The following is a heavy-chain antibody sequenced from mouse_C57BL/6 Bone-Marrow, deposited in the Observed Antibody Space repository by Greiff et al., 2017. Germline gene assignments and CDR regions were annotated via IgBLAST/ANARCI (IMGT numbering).Heavy chain of an antibody. CDR2: IHPNSGST. J-gene: IGHJ1*03. CDR3: ARGRFYYGSSYGYWCCDV. Sequence: VQLQQPGAELVKPGASVKLSCKASGYTFTSYWMHWVKQRPGQGLEWIGMIHPNSGSTNYNEKFKSKATLTVDKSSSTAYMQHSSLTSEDSAVYYCARGRFYYGSSYGYWCCDVSGTGTPVTVSS. D-gene: IGHD1-1*01. V-gene: IGHV1-64*01. CDR1: GYTFTSYW.